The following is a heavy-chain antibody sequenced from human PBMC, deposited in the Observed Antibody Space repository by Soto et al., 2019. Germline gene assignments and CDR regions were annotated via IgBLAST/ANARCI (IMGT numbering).Heavy chain of an antibody. Sequence: EVQLVESGGGFVKTGGPLRPSCEASGFTFTNAWMSGVRQAPGKGLEWVGRIRSKADGGTIDYAAPVKGRFTISRDDSRNLVFLQMNSLKTEDTALYYCITDLGAARYFEFCGQGTLVTVSS. CDR1: GFTFTNAW. CDR3: ITDLGAARYFEF. V-gene: IGHV3-15*01. J-gene: IGHJ4*02. CDR2: IRSKADGGTI. D-gene: IGHD6-6*01.